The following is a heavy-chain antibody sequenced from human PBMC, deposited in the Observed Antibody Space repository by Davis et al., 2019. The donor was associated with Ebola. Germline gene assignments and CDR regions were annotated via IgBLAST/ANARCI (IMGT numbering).Heavy chain of an antibody. Sequence: ASVKVSCKASGYTFTSYYMHWVRQAPGQGLEWMGIINPSGGSTSYAQEFQGRVTMTRDTSTSTVYMELSSLRSEDTAVYYCAREEIVVVVAATYYYYGMDVWGQGTTVTVSS. CDR1: GYTFTSYY. D-gene: IGHD2-15*01. CDR3: AREEIVVVVAATYYYYGMDV. V-gene: IGHV1-46*03. CDR2: INPSGGST. J-gene: IGHJ6*02.